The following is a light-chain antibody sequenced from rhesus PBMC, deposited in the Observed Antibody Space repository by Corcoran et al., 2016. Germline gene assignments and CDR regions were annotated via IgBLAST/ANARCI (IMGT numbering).Light chain of an antibody. CDR2: DAS. CDR3: QQHNSYPLT. CDR1: QGISKY. J-gene: IGKJ4*01. V-gene: IGKV1-25*01. Sequence: DIQMTQSPSSLSASVGDTVTITCQASQGISKYLAWYQQKPGNAPKLLIYDASTLQSGVPSRFSGSGSWTEFTLTISSLQPEDFATYYCQQHNSYPLTFGGGTKVELK.